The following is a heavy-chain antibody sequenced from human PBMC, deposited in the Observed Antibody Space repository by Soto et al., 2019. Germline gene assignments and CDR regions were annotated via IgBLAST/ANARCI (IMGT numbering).Heavy chain of an antibody. CDR2: MNPNSGNT. CDR1: GYTFTSYD. CDR3: ARGGLGILTGYEPYYYYYYMDV. Sequence: ASVKVSCKASGYTFTSYDINWVRQATGQGLEWMGWMNPNSGNTGYAQKFQGRVTVTRNTSISTAYMELSSLRSEDTAVYYCARGGLGILTGYEPYYYYYYMDVWGKGTTVTVSS. D-gene: IGHD3-9*01. J-gene: IGHJ6*03. V-gene: IGHV1-8*01.